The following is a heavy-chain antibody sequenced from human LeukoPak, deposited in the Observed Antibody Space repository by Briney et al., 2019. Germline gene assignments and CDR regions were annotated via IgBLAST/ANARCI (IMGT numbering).Heavy chain of an antibody. CDR2: TAHRGNT. D-gene: IGHD6-19*01. J-gene: IGHJ4*02. V-gene: IGHV4-38-2*01. CDR1: GYSISGGYF. CDR3: TRVKRNSGWFFDY. Sequence: SETLSLTCDVSGYSISGGYFWGWIRQPPGMGLEWIGSTAHRGNTYYNPSLKGRVSISPDGSKNQFSLSLTSVTAADTATYYCTRVKRNSGWFFDYWGPGTLATVHS.